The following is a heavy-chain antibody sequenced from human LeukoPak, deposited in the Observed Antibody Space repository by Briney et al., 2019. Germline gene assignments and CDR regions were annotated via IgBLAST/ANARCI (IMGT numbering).Heavy chain of an antibody. J-gene: IGHJ4*02. CDR2: ISSSSDYI. V-gene: IGHV3-21*01. D-gene: IGHD2-8*01. CDR1: GFTFSSYS. CDR3: ARDGGYCPNGVCYLDY. Sequence: AGGSLRLSCAASGFTFSSYSMNWVRQAPGKGLEWVSSISSSSDYIYYADSVKGRFTIARDNAKNSLYLQMNSLRAEDTAVYYCARDGGYCPNGVCYLDYWGQGTLVTVSS.